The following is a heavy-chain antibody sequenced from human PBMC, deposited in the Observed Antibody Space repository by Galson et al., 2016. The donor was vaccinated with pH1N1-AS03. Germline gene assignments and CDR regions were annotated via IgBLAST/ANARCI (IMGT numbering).Heavy chain of an antibody. D-gene: IGHD4-17*01. CDR3: ACHGDYFAGRDY. V-gene: IGHV4-34*01. Sequence: ETLSLTCGVYGGSFGGYYWSWIRQPPGKGLEWIGEINHSGSTNYNPSLKSRVTISRDTSKKPFSLNLRSVTAEDTAVYYCACHGDYFAGRDYWGPGTLVTVSS. CDR2: INHSGST. CDR1: GGSFGGYY. J-gene: IGHJ4*02.